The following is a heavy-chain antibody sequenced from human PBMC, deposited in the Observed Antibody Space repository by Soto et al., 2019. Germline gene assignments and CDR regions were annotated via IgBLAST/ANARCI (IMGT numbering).Heavy chain of an antibody. J-gene: IGHJ4*02. CDR2: IFSGGNA. Sequence: GGPLRLSCAASGFIVSRNYMIWARQAPGEGRGWVSGIFSGGNAYYTDTVKGRLNISRDNSRNTLYLQMNNLRAHDTAVYFCAAGPYDGSTYYFYFNYWVQATRGTAPQ. V-gene: IGHV3-53*01. CDR1: GFIVSRNY. D-gene: IGHD3-22*01. CDR3: AAGPYDGSTYYFYFNY.